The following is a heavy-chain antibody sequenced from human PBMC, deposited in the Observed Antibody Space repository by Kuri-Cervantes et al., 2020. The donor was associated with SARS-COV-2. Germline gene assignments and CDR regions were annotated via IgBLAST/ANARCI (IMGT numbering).Heavy chain of an antibody. J-gene: IGHJ4*02. CDR1: GYTFTGYY. CDR3: SRGGILTKTFNSDDAGHYFDF. V-gene: IGHV1-2*04. Sequence: ASVKVSCKASGYTFTGYYMHWVRQAPGQGLEWMGWINPNSGGTNYAQKFQGWVTMTRDTSISTVYMELSRLRSQDTAVYYCSRGGILTKTFNSDDAGHYFDFWGQGTLVTVSS. D-gene: IGHD3-9*01. CDR2: INPNSGGT.